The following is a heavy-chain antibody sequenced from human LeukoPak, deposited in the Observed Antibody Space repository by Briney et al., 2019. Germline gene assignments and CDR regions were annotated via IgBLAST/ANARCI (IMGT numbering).Heavy chain of an antibody. CDR2: IYYSGTT. J-gene: IGHJ4*02. D-gene: IGHD7-27*01. CDR3: ARLGMFDY. CDR1: GGSISSSSYY. V-gene: IGHV4-39*01. Sequence: SETLSLTCTVSGGSISSSSYYWGWIRQPPGKGLEWIGNIYYSGTTYYNPSLKSRVTISVDTSKNQFSLKLSSVTAADMAVYYCARLGMFDYWGQGTLVTVSS.